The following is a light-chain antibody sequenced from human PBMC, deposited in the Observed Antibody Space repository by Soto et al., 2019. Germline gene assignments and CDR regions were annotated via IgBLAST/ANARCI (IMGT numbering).Light chain of an antibody. CDR2: DAS. J-gene: IGKJ4*01. Sequence: EIVMTQSPATLSVSPGDRATLSCRASQSVSSSLAWYQQIPGQAPRLLIYDASTRATGIPARFGGSGSGTECTLNISSLQFEDFAVYYCQQYNNWPPLTFGGGTKVVLK. V-gene: IGKV3-15*01. CDR1: QSVSSS. CDR3: QQYNNWPPLT.